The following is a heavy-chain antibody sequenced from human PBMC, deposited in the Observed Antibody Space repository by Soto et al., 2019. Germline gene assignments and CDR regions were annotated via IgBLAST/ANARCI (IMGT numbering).Heavy chain of an antibody. J-gene: IGHJ6*02. CDR2: ISSSSSYI. Sequence: GGSLRLSCAASGFTFCSYSMNWVRQAPGKGLEWVSSISSSSSYIYYADSVKGRFTISRDNAKNSLYLQMNSLRAEDTAVYYCARDSYSYCSSTSCYFYYYYYGMDVWGQGTTVTVSS. V-gene: IGHV3-21*01. CDR3: ARDSYSYCSSTSCYFYYYYYGMDV. D-gene: IGHD2-2*01. CDR1: GFTFCSYS.